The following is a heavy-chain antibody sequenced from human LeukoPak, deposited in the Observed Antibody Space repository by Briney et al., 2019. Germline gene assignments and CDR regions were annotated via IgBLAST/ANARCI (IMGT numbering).Heavy chain of an antibody. CDR2: IYYSGNT. Sequence: PSQTLSLTCTVSGGSISSGGHYWSWIRQHPGKGLEWIGNIYYSGNTYYNPSLKSRVTISVGTSKNQFSLKLSSVTAADTAVYYCARADYLDSSGYFGKFEYWGQGTLVTVSS. CDR1: GGSISSGGHY. J-gene: IGHJ4*02. V-gene: IGHV4-31*03. CDR3: ARADYLDSSGYFGKFEY. D-gene: IGHD3-22*01.